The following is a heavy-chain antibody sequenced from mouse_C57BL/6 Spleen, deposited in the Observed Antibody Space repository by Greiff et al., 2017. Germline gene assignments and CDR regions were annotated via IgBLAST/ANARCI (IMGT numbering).Heavy chain of an antibody. CDR3: TRLITTVVDYAMDY. J-gene: IGHJ4*01. CDR1: GYTFTDYE. D-gene: IGHD1-1*01. Sequence: QVQLKQSGAELVRPGASVTLSCKASGYTFTDYEMHWVKQTPVHGLEWIGAIDPETGGTAYNQKFKGKAILTADKSSSTAYMELRSLTSEDSAVYYCTRLITTVVDYAMDYWGQGTSVTVSS. CDR2: IDPETGGT. V-gene: IGHV1-15*01.